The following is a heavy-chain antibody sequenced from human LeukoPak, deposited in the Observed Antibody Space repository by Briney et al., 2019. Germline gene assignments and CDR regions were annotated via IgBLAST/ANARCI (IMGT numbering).Heavy chain of an antibody. D-gene: IGHD4-17*01. V-gene: IGHV1-69*13. J-gene: IGHJ6*02. CDR1: GYTFTSYY. CDR3: ARDDYGDAYYYYGMDV. CDR2: IIPIFGTA. Sequence: ASVKVSCKASGYTFTSYYMHWVRQAPGQGLEWMGGIIPIFGTANYAQKFQGRVTITADESTSTAYMELSSLRSEDTAVYYCARDDYGDAYYYYGMDVWGQGTTVTVSS.